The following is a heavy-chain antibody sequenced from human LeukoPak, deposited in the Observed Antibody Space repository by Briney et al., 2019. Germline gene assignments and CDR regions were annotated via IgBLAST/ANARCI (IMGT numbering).Heavy chain of an antibody. D-gene: IGHD1-1*01. CDR3: ARGPTRYYFVY. CDR2: IFYSGNT. V-gene: IGHV4-59*01. CDR1: GGSLSSYY. Sequence: RPSETLSLTCTVSGGSLSSYYWSWIRQSPGKGLQWIGHIFYSGNTNYNPSLKSRVIISLDTSKNQFSLNLTSVTAADTALYYCARGPTRYYFVYWGQGTLVTVSS. J-gene: IGHJ4*02.